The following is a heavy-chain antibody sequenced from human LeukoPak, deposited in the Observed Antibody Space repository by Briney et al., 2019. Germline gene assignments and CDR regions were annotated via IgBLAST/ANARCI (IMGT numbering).Heavy chain of an antibody. J-gene: IGHJ2*01. CDR2: INPNNAGT. CDR1: GYTFTGYY. CDR3: ARDLSGGLYGGLDL. V-gene: IGHV1-2*02. D-gene: IGHD3-16*01. Sequence: GASVKVSCTASGYTFTGYYMHWVRQAPGHGVEWMGCINPNNAGTNYAQKFQGRVTMTRDTSISTAYMELSRLTSDDTAVYYCARDLSGGLYGGLDLWGRGTLVTVSS.